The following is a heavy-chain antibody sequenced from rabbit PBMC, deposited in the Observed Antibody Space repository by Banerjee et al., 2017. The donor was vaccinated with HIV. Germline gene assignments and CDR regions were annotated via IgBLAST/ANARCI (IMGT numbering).Heavy chain of an antibody. CDR1: GLDFSSSYW. Sequence: QEQLVEYGGDLVQPEGSLTLTCKASGLDFSSSYWICWVRQAPGKGLEWIACIYAGSSGSTYYASWAKGRFTISKTSSTTVTLQMTSLTAADTATYFCARRVPDTSMDLWGPGTLVTVS. CDR3: ARRVPDTSMDL. J-gene: IGHJ4*01. V-gene: IGHV1S45*01. D-gene: IGHD1-1*01. CDR2: IYAGSSGST.